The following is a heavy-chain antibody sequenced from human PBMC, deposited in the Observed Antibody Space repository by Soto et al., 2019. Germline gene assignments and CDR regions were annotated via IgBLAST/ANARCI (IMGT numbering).Heavy chain of an antibody. Sequence: PGGSLRLSCSAYAFPFNRYVMNWVRQAPGKGLEWVASVWPDGSKKSYAGSVQGRFSISRDNSKNTLSLQMNSLRAEDTAVYYCATDPPMGATVVFDYWGQGTLVTVSS. CDR3: ATDPPMGATVVFDY. CDR2: VWPDGSKK. J-gene: IGHJ4*02. D-gene: IGHD2-2*01. CDR1: AFPFNRYV. V-gene: IGHV3-33*03.